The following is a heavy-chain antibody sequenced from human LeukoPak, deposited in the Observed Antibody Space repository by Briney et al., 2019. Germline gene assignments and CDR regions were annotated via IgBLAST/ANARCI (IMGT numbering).Heavy chain of an antibody. Sequence: GGSLRLSCAASGFTLSGYWMHWVRQAPREGLVWVSRMNSDGTITTYADSVRGRFTISRDNAKNTLYLQMSSLRAEDTAVYYCARYVVASACFDSWGQGTPVTVSS. CDR2: MNSDGTIT. V-gene: IGHV3-74*01. J-gene: IGHJ4*02. CDR1: GFTLSGYW. CDR3: ARYVVASACFDS. D-gene: IGHD2-21*01.